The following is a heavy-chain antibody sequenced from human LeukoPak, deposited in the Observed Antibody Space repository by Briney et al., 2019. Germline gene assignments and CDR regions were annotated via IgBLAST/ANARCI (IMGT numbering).Heavy chain of an antibody. Sequence: PGGSLRLSCAASGFTFSSYAMSWVRQAPGKGLEWVSVIYSGGSTYYADSVKGRFTISRDNSKNTLYPQMNSLRAEDTAVYYCAKVGGGYYFDYWGQGTLVTVSS. CDR3: AKVGGGYYFDY. CDR1: GFTFSSYA. J-gene: IGHJ4*02. V-gene: IGHV3-23*03. CDR2: IYSGGST. D-gene: IGHD1-26*01.